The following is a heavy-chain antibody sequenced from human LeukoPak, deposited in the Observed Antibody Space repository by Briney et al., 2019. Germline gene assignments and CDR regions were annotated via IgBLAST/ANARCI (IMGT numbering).Heavy chain of an antibody. Sequence: QPGRSLRPAWAASGFTFRSCELSWVRQAPAKGLEWVSYISSSGSIIYYADSVKGRFTISRDSAKTLLYLQMNRLRAEDTAVYYCARHDYNSNSDAFDVWGQGTMVTVSS. CDR1: GFTFRSCE. V-gene: IGHV3-48*03. CDR2: ISSSGSII. CDR3: ARHDYNSNSDAFDV. J-gene: IGHJ3*01. D-gene: IGHD4-23*01.